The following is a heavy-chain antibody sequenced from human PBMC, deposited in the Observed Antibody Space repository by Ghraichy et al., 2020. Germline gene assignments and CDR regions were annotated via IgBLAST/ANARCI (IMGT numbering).Heavy chain of an antibody. CDR3: ARGFSPDFWSGYQYFDY. CDR1: GGSFSGYY. D-gene: IGHD3-3*01. Sequence: SETLSLTCAVYGGSFSGYYWSWIRQPPGKGLEWIGEINHSGSTNYNPSLKSRVTISVDTSKNQFSLKLSSVTAADTAVYYCARGFSPDFWSGYQYFDYWGQGTLVTVSS. CDR2: INHSGST. J-gene: IGHJ4*02. V-gene: IGHV4-34*01.